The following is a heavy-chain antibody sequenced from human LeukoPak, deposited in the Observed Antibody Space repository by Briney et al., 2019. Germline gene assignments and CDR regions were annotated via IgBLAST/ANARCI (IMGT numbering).Heavy chain of an antibody. CDR3: ARVSYYDSSGHWDY. CDR2: INWNGGST. CDR1: GFTFDDYG. V-gene: IGHV3-20*04. D-gene: IGHD3-22*01. J-gene: IGHJ4*02. Sequence: GSLRLSCAASGFTFDDYGMGWVRQAPGKGLEWVSGINWNGGSTGYADSVKGRFTISRDNAKNSLYLQMNSLRAEDTALYYCARVSYYDSSGHWDYWGQGTLVTVSS.